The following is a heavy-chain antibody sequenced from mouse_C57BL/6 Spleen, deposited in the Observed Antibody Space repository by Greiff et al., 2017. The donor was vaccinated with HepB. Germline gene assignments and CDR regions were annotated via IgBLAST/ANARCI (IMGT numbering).Heavy chain of an antibody. D-gene: IGHD3-3*01. Sequence: VQLQQPGAELVRPGSSVKLSCKASGYTFTSYWMAWVKQRPGQGLEWIGNIYPSDSETHYNQKFKDKATLTVDKSSSTAYMQRSSLTSEDAAVYYGARLGPPYYWGQGTTLTVSS. CDR1: GYTFTSYW. CDR3: ARLGPPYY. CDR2: IYPSDSET. V-gene: IGHV1-61*01. J-gene: IGHJ2*01.